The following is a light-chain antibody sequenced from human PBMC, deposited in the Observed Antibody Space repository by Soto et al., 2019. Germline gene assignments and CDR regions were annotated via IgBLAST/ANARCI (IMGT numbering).Light chain of an antibody. J-gene: IGLJ1*01. CDR3: CSYAGRYSYV. Sequence: QSALTQPRSVSGSPGQSVTISCTGTSSDVGSYNYVSWYQQHPGKAPKVIIYDVSKRPSGVPDRFSASKSGNTASLTISGLQADDEADYYCCSYAGRYSYVFGSGTKLTVL. CDR2: DVS. CDR1: SSDVGSYNY. V-gene: IGLV2-11*01.